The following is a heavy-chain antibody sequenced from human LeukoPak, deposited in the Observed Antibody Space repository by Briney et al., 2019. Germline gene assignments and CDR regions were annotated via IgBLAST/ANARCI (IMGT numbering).Heavy chain of an antibody. V-gene: IGHV3-23*01. Sequence: GGSLRLSCAASGFTFSSYAMSWVRQAPGKGLEWVSAISGSGGSTYYADSVKGRFTISRDNSKNTLYLQMNSLRAEDTAVYYCAKGVGQQLVEDYYCYGMDVWGQGTTVTVPS. CDR1: GFTFSSYA. D-gene: IGHD6-13*01. J-gene: IGHJ6*02. CDR2: ISGSGGST. CDR3: AKGVGQQLVEDYYCYGMDV.